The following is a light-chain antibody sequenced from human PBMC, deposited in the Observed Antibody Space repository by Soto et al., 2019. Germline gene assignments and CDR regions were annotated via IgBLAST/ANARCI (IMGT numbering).Light chain of an antibody. CDR1: QSVSSIY. V-gene: IGKV3-20*01. Sequence: EIVLTQSPGTLSLSPGERATLSCRASQSVSSIYLAWDQQKPGQAPRLLIYGASSRATGIPDRFSGSGSGTDFTLTISRLEPEDFAVYYCQQYGSSPWLTFGGGTKVEIK. CDR3: QQYGSSPWLT. CDR2: GAS. J-gene: IGKJ4*01.